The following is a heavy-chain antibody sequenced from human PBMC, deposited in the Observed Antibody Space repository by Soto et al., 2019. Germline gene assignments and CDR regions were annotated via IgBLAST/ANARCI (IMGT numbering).Heavy chain of an antibody. J-gene: IGHJ5*02. CDR2: INPAGTIT. V-gene: IGHV3-74*01. CDR1: GFPFSHYW. CDR3: TSDTFGLRDT. D-gene: IGHD3-16*01. Sequence: MQMVESGGGSVQPGGSLSLSCAASGFPFSHYWMHWVRQTPGKGLVWVSRINPAGTITHYADSVEGRFTISRDNADSALFLQMNSLSAEDTAIYYCTSDTFGLRDTWGQGALVTVSS.